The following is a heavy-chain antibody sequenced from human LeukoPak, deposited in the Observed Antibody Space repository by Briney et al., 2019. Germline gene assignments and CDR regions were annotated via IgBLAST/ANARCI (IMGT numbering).Heavy chain of an antibody. D-gene: IGHD5-24*01. CDR1: GGSFSDYY. CDR3: ARGLSPPVHGDGYNFPIDY. V-gene: IGHV4-34*01. J-gene: IGHJ4*02. CDR2: INHSGST. Sequence: SETLSLTCAVYGGSFSDYYWSWIRQPPGKGLEWIGEINHSGSTNYNPSLKSRVTISVDTSKNQFSLKLSSVTAADTAVYYCARGLSPPVHGDGYNFPIDYWGQGTLVTVSS.